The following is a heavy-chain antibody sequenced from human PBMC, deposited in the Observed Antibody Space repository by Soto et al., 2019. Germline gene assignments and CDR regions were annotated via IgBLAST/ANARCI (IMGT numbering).Heavy chain of an antibody. CDR2: ISAYNGST. D-gene: IGHD3-3*01. CDR3: ARGEPYDFWSGYYRYWFDP. CDR1: GYTFTSYG. J-gene: IGHJ5*02. V-gene: IGHV1-18*01. Sequence: ASVKVSCKASGYTFTSYGISWVRQAPGQGLEWMGWISAYNGSTNYAQKLQGRVTMTTDTSTSTAYMELRSLRSDDTAVYYCARGEPYDFWSGYYRYWFDPWGQGTLVTVSS.